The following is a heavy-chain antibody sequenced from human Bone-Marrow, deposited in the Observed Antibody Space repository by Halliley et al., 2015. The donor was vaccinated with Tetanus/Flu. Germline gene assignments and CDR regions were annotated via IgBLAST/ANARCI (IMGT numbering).Heavy chain of an antibody. CDR2: VSYDGTKE. Sequence: SLRLSCAASGFTFRSFTMHWLRQTPGKGLEWVALVSYDGTKESYAESVKGRFTISRDNSKNTLYLQMSSLRGEDTAVYHCVREYDLLTGFGFWGQGTLVTVSS. V-gene: IGHV3-30-3*01. CDR1: GFTFRSFT. J-gene: IGHJ4*02. D-gene: IGHD3-9*01. CDR3: VREYDLLTGFGF.